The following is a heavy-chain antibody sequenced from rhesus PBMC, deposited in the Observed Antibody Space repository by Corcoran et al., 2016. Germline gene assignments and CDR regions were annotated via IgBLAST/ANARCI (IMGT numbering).Heavy chain of an antibody. CDR2: VYGSGGST. J-gene: IGHJ4*01. Sequence: QVQLQESGPGLVKPSETLSLTCAGSGGSISSNYWSWSRQPPGKGLEWIARVYGSGGSTDYNPSLKSRVTISSATSKIQFSLKLSSVTAADTAVYYCARKGGSYHGFDCWGQGVLVTVSS. CDR1: GGSISSNY. CDR3: ARKGGSYHGFDC. V-gene: IGHV4-160*01. D-gene: IGHD1-44*02.